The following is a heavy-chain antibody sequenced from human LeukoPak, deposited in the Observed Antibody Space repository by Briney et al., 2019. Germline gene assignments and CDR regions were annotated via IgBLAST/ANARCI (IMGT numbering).Heavy chain of an antibody. CDR2: ISGSGTKT. V-gene: IGHV3-23*01. D-gene: IGHD6-19*01. CDR3: AKEVTSSGWPLAY. Sequence: PGGSLRLSCTASGFTFGDYAMSWVRQAPGKGLEWVSGISGSGTKTYYADSVKGRFTISRDNSKNTLYVQMNSLRANDTAVYYCAKEVTSSGWPLAYWGQGALVTVSS. J-gene: IGHJ4*02. CDR1: GFTFGDYA.